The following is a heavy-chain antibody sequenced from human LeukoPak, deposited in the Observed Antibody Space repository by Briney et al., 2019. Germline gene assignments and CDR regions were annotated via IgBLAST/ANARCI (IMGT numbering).Heavy chain of an antibody. V-gene: IGHV1-2*02. CDR1: GYTFIDYY. CDR2: INPNSGAT. J-gene: IGHJ4*02. D-gene: IGHD2-2*01. Sequence: ASVKVSCKSSGYTFIDYYIHWVRQAPGQGLEWMGWINPNSGATKYAQKFQGRVSMTRDTSINTAYMDLTNLRSDDTAIFYCARVRKLMPEFEFWGQGTLVTVSS. CDR3: ARVRKLMPEFEF.